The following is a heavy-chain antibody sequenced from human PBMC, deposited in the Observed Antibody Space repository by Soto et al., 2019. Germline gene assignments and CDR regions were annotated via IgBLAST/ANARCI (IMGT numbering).Heavy chain of an antibody. CDR1: GYSFTNYW. V-gene: IGHV5-51*01. D-gene: IGHD6-13*01. CDR2: IYPVDSDT. J-gene: IGHJ6*02. CDR3: ARTAAAGKYYYGVDV. Sequence: GESLKISCKGSGYSFTNYWIGWVRQMPGKGLEWMGIIYPVDSDTRYSPSFQGQVTMSADKSITTAYLQWSSLKASDTAMYYCARTAAAGKYYYGVDVWGQGTTVTVSS.